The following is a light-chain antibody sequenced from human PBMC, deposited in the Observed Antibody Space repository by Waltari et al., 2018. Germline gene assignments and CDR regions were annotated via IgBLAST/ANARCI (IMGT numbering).Light chain of an antibody. CDR3: QHYVRLPAT. V-gene: IGKV3-20*01. Sequence: EIVLTQSPGALSLSPGERATLSRRASQSVSRTLAWYQQKPGQAPKLLIYGASIRATGIPDRFTGSGSGTDFSLTISSLEPEDFAIYFCQHYVRLPATFGQGTKVEIK. CDR1: QSVSRT. CDR2: GAS. J-gene: IGKJ1*01.